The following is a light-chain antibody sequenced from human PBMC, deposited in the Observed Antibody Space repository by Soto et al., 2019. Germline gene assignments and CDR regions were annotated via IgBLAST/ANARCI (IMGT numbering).Light chain of an antibody. V-gene: IGKV1-5*03. CDR1: QNVSNW. Sequence: DVEMTQSPSTLPTSIGDRVTINCRASQNVSNWLAWYQQKPGKAPKLLIYKASRLESGVPSRFSASGSGTDFTLTINSLQSDDFATYFCQQSSQESTFGQGTKLEIK. J-gene: IGKJ2*01. CDR2: KAS. CDR3: QQSSQEST.